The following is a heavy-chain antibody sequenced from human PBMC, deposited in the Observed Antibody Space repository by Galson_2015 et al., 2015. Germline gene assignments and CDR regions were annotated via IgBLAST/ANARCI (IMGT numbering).Heavy chain of an antibody. D-gene: IGHD2-15*01. Sequence: SVKVSCKVSGYTLTELSMHWVRQAPGEGLEWMGGFDPEGGETIYAQKFQGRVTMTEDTSTDTAYMELSSLRSEDTAVYYCATGVLGYCSGGSCHNWFDPWSQGTLVTVSS. CDR1: GYTLTELS. CDR3: ATGVLGYCSGGSCHNWFDP. V-gene: IGHV1-24*01. CDR2: FDPEGGET. J-gene: IGHJ5*02.